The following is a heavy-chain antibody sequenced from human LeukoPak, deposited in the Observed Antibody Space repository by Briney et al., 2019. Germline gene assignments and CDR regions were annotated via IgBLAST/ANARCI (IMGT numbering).Heavy chain of an antibody. J-gene: IGHJ3*02. Sequence: SETLSLTCTVSGGSITSGSYYWGWIRQPPGKGLEWIGSIHYSVSTYYNPSLKSRVTISVDTPKNQFSLKLSSVTAADTAVYYCARRAGSGSTKVFDIWGQGTMVTVSS. V-gene: IGHV4-39*01. CDR1: GGSITSGSYY. D-gene: IGHD3-10*01. CDR3: ARRAGSGSTKVFDI. CDR2: IHYSVST.